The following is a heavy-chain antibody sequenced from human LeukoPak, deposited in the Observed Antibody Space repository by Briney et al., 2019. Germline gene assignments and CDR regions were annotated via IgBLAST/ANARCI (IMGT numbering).Heavy chain of an antibody. J-gene: IGHJ6*02. CDR3: ARVTSSGWYGPYGMDV. V-gene: IGHV4-59*01. CDR2: IYYSGST. Sequence: SETLSLTCTVSGGSISSYHWSWIRQPPGKGLEWIGYIYYSGSTNYNPSLKSRVTISVDTSKNQFSLKLSSVTAADTAVYYCARVTSSGWYGPYGMDVWGQGTTVTVSS. D-gene: IGHD6-19*01. CDR1: GGSISSYH.